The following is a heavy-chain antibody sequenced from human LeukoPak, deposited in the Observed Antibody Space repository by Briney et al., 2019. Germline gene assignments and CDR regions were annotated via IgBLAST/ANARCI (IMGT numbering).Heavy chain of an antibody. CDR3: VKDLSVTYSFDY. Sequence: GGPESLPRSASGFTFSDYDMHWARQAPGKGLEYVSTISTDGINTRYADSLVGRFTISRDNSKNSLYLQMSSLRPEDTAVYFCVKDLSVTYSFDYWG. V-gene: IGHV3-64D*09. CDR2: ISTDGINT. J-gene: IGHJ4*01. D-gene: IGHD1-26*01. CDR1: GFTFSDYD.